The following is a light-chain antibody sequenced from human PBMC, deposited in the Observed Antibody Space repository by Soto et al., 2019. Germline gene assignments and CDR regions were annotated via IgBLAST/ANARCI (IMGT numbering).Light chain of an antibody. CDR2: AAS. CDR1: QGISNY. CDR3: QKYNSAPFT. J-gene: IGKJ3*01. V-gene: IGKV1-27*01. Sequence: DIQITQSPSSLSASIGDRVTITCRASQGISNYLAWYQQKPGKVPKILMYAASTLQSGVPSRFSGTRSGTDFTLTNSSLQSEDVAIYYCQKYNSAPFTFGHGTRVDIK.